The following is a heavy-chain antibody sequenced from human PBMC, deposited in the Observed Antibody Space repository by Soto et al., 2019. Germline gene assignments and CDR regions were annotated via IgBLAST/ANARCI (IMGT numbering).Heavy chain of an antibody. V-gene: IGHV4-31*03. D-gene: IGHD1-26*01. CDR1: GGSISSAGYY. J-gene: IGHJ4*02. CDR2: IYSSATT. Sequence: NLSLTCTVSGGSISSAGYYWAWIRQRPGKGLEWIGYIYSSATTYSNPSLKSRIAMSIDTSQNQFSLKLTSVTAADTAVYFCAIGDWESYYQDSWGQGMLVTVSS. CDR3: AIGDWESYYQDS.